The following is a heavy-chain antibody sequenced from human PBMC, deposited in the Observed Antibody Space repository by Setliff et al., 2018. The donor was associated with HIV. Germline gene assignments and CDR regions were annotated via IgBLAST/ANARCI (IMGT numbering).Heavy chain of an antibody. CDR1: GGSISSHY. J-gene: IGHJ6*03. CDR3: ARGYPGIAVAGLSYYYYYYMDV. CDR2: IYYSGSS. Sequence: SETLSLTCTVSGGSISSHYWSWIRQPPGKGLEWIGYIYYSGSSNHNPSLKSRVTISVDTSKNQFSLKLSSVTAADTAVYYCARGYPGIAVAGLSYYYYYYMDVWGKGTTVTVSS. V-gene: IGHV4-59*11. D-gene: IGHD6-19*01.